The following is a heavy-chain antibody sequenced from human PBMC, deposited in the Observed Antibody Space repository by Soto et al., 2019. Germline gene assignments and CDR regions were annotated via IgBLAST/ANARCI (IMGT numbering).Heavy chain of an antibody. J-gene: IGHJ4*02. CDR2: ISYDGSNK. D-gene: IGHD2-21*02. V-gene: IGHV3-30*18. CDR1: GFTFSSYG. Sequence: GGSLRLSCAASGFTFSSYGMHWVRQAPGKGLEWVAVISYDGSNKYYADSVKGRFTISRDNSKNTLYLQMNSLRAEDTAVYYCAKVYQLGDYYFDYWGQGTLVTVSS. CDR3: AKVYQLGDYYFDY.